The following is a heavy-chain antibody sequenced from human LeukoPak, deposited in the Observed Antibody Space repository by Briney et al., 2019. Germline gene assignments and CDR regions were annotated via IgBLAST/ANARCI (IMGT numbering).Heavy chain of an antibody. CDR1: GGSISSYY. CDR3: ARHSAPTMVRGVNYYYYYMDV. Sequence: SETLSLTCTVSGGSISSYYWSWIRQPPGKGLEWIGYIYYSGSTNYNPSLKSRVTISVDTSKNQFSLKLSSVTAADTAVYYCARHSAPTMVRGVNYYYYYMDVWGKGTRVTVSS. CDR2: IYYSGST. V-gene: IGHV4-59*08. J-gene: IGHJ6*03. D-gene: IGHD3-10*01.